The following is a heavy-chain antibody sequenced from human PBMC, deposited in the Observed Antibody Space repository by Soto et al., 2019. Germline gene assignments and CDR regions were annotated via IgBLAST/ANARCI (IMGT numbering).Heavy chain of an antibody. CDR2: ISGGGGST. D-gene: IGHD2-2*01. CDR3: AKQGLFTSRYAD. CDR1: GFAFSNSA. J-gene: IGHJ4*02. Sequence: EVQLLESGGGLVQPGGSLRLSCAASGFAFSNSAMTWVRQAPGKWLAWVSTISGGGGSTYYPDSVKGRFTISRDNAKNTLYLQLNCLRAEDTAVYYGAKQGLFTSRYADCGQGTLVTV. V-gene: IGHV3-23*01.